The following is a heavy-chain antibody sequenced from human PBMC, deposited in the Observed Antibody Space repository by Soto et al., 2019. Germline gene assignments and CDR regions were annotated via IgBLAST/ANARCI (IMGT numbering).Heavy chain of an antibody. D-gene: IGHD2-2*01. J-gene: IGHJ5*02. CDR3: ARDAVVVVPAVIRNWFDP. CDR2: ISGFGDST. V-gene: IGHV3-23*01. Sequence: LRLSCAASVFSFSSYGMSWVRQAPGKGLEWVSGISGFGDSTYYADSVKGRFTISRDNSENTLYLQMNSLRAEDTAVYFCARDAVVVVPAVIRNWFDPWGQGTQVTVSS. CDR1: VFSFSSYG.